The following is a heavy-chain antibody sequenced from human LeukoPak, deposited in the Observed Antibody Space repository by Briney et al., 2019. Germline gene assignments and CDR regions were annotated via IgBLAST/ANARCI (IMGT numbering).Heavy chain of an antibody. CDR2: LSGSGGST. CDR1: GFTFSSYA. J-gene: IGHJ4*02. CDR3: AKEGYYVSSSYADY. Sequence: GGSLRLSCGASGFTFSSYAMSWVRQAPGKGLDWVSGLSGSGGSTYYADSVKGRLTIPRDDSKNTLYLQMTSLRAEDTAVYYCAKEGYYVSSSYADYWGQGILVTVYS. D-gene: IGHD3-22*01. V-gene: IGHV3-23*01.